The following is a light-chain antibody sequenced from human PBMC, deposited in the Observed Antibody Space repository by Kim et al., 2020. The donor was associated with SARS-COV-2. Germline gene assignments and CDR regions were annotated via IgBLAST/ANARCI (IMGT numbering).Light chain of an antibody. Sequence: PGERATLSCRAIQSIDTSIAWYQHRPGQAPRLLVYDASIRATGVPDRLSGSGSGTDFTLTISSLEPEDFSTYYCQQRDSWPPAVSFGGGTKVDIK. CDR1: QSIDTS. CDR2: DAS. CDR3: QQRDSWPPAVS. J-gene: IGKJ4*01. V-gene: IGKV3-11*01.